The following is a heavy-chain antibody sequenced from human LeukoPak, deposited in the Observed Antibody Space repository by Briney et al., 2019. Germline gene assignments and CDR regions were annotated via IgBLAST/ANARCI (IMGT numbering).Heavy chain of an antibody. V-gene: IGHV4-38-2*01. J-gene: IGHJ4*02. D-gene: IGHD3-16*01. Sequence: SETLSLTCAVSNYSISSGYYWGWIRQPPGKGLEWIGSIYHSGSTYYNPSLKRRVTISADTSKNQFSLKLTSVTATDPAVYYCARGRGGGFASSSFDYWGQGTLVTVSS. CDR3: ARGRGGGFASSSFDY. CDR2: IYHSGST. CDR1: NYSISSGYY.